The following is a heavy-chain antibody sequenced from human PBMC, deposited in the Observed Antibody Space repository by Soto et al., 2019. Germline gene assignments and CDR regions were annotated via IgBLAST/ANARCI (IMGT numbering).Heavy chain of an antibody. V-gene: IGHV3-11*01. CDR3: ARAPLTIFLYFDC. Sequence: PGGSLRLSCAASGFTFSDYYMSWIRQAPGKGLEWVSYISSSGSTIYYADSVKGRFTISRDNAKNSLYLQMNSLRAEDTAVYYCARAPLTIFLYFDCWGQGTLVTVSS. J-gene: IGHJ4*02. CDR2: ISSSGSTI. D-gene: IGHD3-9*01. CDR1: GFTFSDYY.